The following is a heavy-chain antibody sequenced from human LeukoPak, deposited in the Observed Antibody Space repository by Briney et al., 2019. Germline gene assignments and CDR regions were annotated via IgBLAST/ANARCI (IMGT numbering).Heavy chain of an antibody. CDR3: ARALSGCVLCFDY. CDR1: GYTLTGYD. V-gene: IGHV1-8*01. D-gene: IGHD6-19*01. CDR2: MTPNSGNT. Sequence: ASVTVSCKASGYTLTGYDINWVRQATGQGLEWMGWMTPNSGNTGYAQKFQGRVTMTRNTSISTAYMELSTLRSEDTAVYYCARALSGCVLCFDYWGQGSLVTVSS. J-gene: IGHJ4*02.